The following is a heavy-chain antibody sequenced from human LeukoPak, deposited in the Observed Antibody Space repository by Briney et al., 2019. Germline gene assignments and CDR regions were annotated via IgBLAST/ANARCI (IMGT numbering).Heavy chain of an antibody. CDR1: GFTFSSYE. Sequence: GGSLRLSCAASGFTFSSYEMNWVRQAPGKGLEWVSYISSSGSTIYYADSVKGRFTISRDNAKNSLYLQMNSLRAEDMAVYYCARVPPRQLVLFDYWGQGTLVTVSS. CDR3: ARVPPRQLVLFDY. CDR2: ISSSGSTI. D-gene: IGHD6-13*01. V-gene: IGHV3-48*03. J-gene: IGHJ4*02.